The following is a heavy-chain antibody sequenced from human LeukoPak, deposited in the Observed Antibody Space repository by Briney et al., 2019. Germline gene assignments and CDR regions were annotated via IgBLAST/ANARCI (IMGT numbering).Heavy chain of an antibody. D-gene: IGHD2-21*02. CDR3: ARTPYCGGDCRDDAFDI. CDR1: GYTFTGYY. Sequence: ASVKVSCKASGYTFTGYYLHWVRQAPGQGLEWMGWISAYNGNTNYAQKLQGRVTMTTDTSTSTAYMELRSLRSDDTAVYYCARTPYCGGDCRDDAFDIWGQGTMVTVSS. CDR2: ISAYNGNT. V-gene: IGHV1-18*04. J-gene: IGHJ3*02.